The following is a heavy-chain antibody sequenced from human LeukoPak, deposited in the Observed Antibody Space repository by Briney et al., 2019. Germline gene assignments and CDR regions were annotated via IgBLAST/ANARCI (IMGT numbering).Heavy chain of an antibody. D-gene: IGHD6-13*01. CDR1: GYSFTSYG. J-gene: IGHJ6*02. CDR3: ASGSSDCMDF. CDR2: VSAYYGST. V-gene: IGHV1-18*01. Sequence: ASVKVSCKASGYSFTSYGFTWVRRPPGQGLEWMGWVSAYYGSTNYAQKIRGRVTMTTDASKNTVYIESRSLRYDDTAVYYCASGSSDCMDFWGQGTTVTVSS.